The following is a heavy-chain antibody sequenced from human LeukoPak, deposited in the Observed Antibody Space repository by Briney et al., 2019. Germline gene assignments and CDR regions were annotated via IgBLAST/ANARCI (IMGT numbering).Heavy chain of an antibody. Sequence: GGSLRLSCAASGFTFSDYYMSWIRQAPGKGLEWVSYISSSGSTIYYADSVKGRFTISRDNAKNSLYLQMNSLRAEDTAVYYCARDIRGYSYGQLYNWFDPWGQGTLVTVSS. CDR3: ARDIRGYSYGQLYNWFDP. CDR2: ISSSGSTI. V-gene: IGHV3-11*01. D-gene: IGHD5-18*01. J-gene: IGHJ5*02. CDR1: GFTFSDYY.